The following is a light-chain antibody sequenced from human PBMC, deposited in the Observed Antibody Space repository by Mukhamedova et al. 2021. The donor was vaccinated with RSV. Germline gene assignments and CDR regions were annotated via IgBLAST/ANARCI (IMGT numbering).Light chain of an antibody. V-gene: IGLV2-14*01. Sequence: APKLIIYEVTNRPSGVSDRFSGSKSGNTASLTVSGLQAEDEADYYCSSYSSSSTRVFGGGTKVTVL. J-gene: IGLJ3*02. CDR3: SSYSSSSTRV. CDR2: EVT.